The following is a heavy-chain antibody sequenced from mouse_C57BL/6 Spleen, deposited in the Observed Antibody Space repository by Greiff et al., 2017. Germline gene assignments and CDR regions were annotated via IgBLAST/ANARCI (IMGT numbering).Heavy chain of an antibody. CDR2: IDPGDGDT. D-gene: IGHD1-1*01. CDR1: GYAFSSSW. CDR3: ARVYRVVGSSFDY. V-gene: IGHV1-82*01. J-gene: IGHJ2*01. Sequence: QVQLQQSGPELVKPGASVKISCKASGYAFSSSWMNWVKQRPGKGLEWIGRIDPGDGDTNYNGKFKGKATLTADKSSSTAYMQLSSLTSEDSAVYDCARVYRVVGSSFDYWGQGTTVTVSS.